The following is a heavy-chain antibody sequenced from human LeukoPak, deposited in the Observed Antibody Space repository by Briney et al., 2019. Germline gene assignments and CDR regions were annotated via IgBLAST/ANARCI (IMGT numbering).Heavy chain of an antibody. CDR3: ARGYGYCSSTSCYIGWFDP. D-gene: IGHD2-2*02. J-gene: IGHJ5*02. Sequence: ASVKVSCKASGYTFTSYYMHWVRQAPGQGLEWMGIINSSGGSTSYAQKFQGRVTMTRDMSTSTVYMELSSLRSEDTAVYYCARGYGYCSSTSCYIGWFDPWGQGTLVSVSS. CDR2: INSSGGST. CDR1: GYTFTSYY. V-gene: IGHV1-46*01.